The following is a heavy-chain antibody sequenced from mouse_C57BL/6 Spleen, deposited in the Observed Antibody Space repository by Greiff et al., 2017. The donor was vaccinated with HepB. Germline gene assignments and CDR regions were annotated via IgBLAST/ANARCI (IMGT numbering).Heavy chain of an antibody. CDR2: IDPANGNT. Sequence: VHVKQSVAELVRPGASVKLSCTASGFNIKNTYMHWVKQRPEQGLEWIGRIDPANGNTKYAPKFQGKATITADTSSNTAYLQLSSLTSEDTAIYYCARNTHSSGYAMDYWGQGTSVTVSS. V-gene: IGHV14-3*01. J-gene: IGHJ4*01. CDR1: GFNIKNTY. D-gene: IGHD3-2*02. CDR3: ARNTHSSGYAMDY.